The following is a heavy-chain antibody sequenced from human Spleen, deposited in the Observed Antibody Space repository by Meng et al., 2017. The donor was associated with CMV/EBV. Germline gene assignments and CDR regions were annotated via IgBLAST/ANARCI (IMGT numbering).Heavy chain of an antibody. CDR3: ARPQVVPAAIRSVGYYYYYGMDV. D-gene: IGHD2-2*02. V-gene: IGHV1-2*02. CDR1: GYTFTGYY. CDR2: INPNSGGT. Sequence: ASVKVSCKASGYTFTGYYMHWVRQAPGQGLEWMGWINPNSGGTNYAQKFQGRVTMTRDTSISTAYMELSRLRSDDTAVYYCARPQVVPAAIRSVGYYYYYGMDVWGQGTTVTVSS. J-gene: IGHJ6*02.